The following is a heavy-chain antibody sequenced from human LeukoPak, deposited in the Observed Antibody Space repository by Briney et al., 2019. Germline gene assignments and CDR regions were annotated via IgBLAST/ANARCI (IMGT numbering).Heavy chain of an antibody. Sequence: PGGSLRLSCGASGFIFSSYAMSWVRQAPGKGLEWVSSISGSGGSTYYADSVKGRFTISRDNSKNTLYLQMNSLRAEDMAIYYCAKGDLPSGYDSSGWYWDYWGQGTLVTVSS. J-gene: IGHJ4*02. V-gene: IGHV3-23*01. CDR1: GFIFSSYA. CDR2: ISGSGGST. CDR3: AKGDLPSGYDSSGWYWDY. D-gene: IGHD6-19*01.